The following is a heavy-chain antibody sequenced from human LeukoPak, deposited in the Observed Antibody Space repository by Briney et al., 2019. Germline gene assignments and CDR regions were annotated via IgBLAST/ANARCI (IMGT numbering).Heavy chain of an antibody. CDR1: GFTFDDYA. Sequence: GRSLRLSCAASGFTFDDYAMHWVRQAPGKGLEWVSGISWNSGSIGYADSVKGRFTISRDNAKNSLYLQMNSLRAEDTALYYCAKDMKDSGSSQDAFDIWGRGTMVTVSS. CDR3: AKDMKDSGSSQDAFDI. J-gene: IGHJ3*02. CDR2: ISWNSGSI. V-gene: IGHV3-9*01. D-gene: IGHD1-26*01.